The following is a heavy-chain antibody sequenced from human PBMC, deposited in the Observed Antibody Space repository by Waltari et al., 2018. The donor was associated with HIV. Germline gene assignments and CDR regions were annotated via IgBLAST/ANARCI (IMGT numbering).Heavy chain of an antibody. CDR2: ITHRGSP. Sequence: QVQLQQWGEGLLKPSETLSLTCAVYGGSFSGYYWSWIRQPTGQGLEWIGEITHRGSPNYHPSLKILVLSSVHPSKTQLSLKLCSVTAADSAVYYCAMGGSCRGGYWWYFDLWGRGTLVTVSS. CDR3: AMGGSCRGGYWWYFDL. D-gene: IGHD2-8*02. CDR1: GGSFSGYY. V-gene: IGHV4-34*01. J-gene: IGHJ2*01.